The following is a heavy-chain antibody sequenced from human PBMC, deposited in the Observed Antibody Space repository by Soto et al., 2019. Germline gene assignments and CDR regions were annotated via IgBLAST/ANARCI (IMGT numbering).Heavy chain of an antibody. CDR3: AKDGKMRTKVWFPAGYGMDV. CDR2: ISVSGDNT. Sequence: GGSLRLSCAASGFTFSRYAMNWVRQAPGRGLQWISGISVSGDNTSYVESVRGRFTVYRDNSKNTLYLQMNNLGAEDTALYYCAKDGKMRTKVWFPAGYGMDVWGQGTTVTVS. D-gene: IGHD3-10*01. J-gene: IGHJ6*02. V-gene: IGHV3-23*01. CDR1: GFTFSRYA.